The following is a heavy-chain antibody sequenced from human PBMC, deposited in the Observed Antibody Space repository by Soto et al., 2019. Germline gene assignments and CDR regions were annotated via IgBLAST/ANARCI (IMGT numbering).Heavy chain of an antibody. CDR2: ISYDGSKK. Sequence: QVQLVESGGGVVQPGRSLRLSCAAFGFTFSDYAIHWVRQAPGKGLEWVAVISYDGSKKYYSDSVKGRFTISRDTSKKTLYLHMNSLRAEDTAVYYCARDQYYDFWSGRPHSYYGMDVWGQGTTVIVSS. J-gene: IGHJ6*02. CDR1: GFTFSDYA. CDR3: ARDQYYDFWSGRPHSYYGMDV. V-gene: IGHV3-30*01. D-gene: IGHD3-3*01.